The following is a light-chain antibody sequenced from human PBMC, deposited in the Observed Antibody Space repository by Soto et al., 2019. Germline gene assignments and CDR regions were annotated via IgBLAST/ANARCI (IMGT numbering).Light chain of an antibody. J-gene: IGKJ3*01. CDR2: GTS. V-gene: IGKV1-39*01. CDR1: QSIDMH. CDR3: QQSYGIFA. Sequence: DIEMTQSPPSLSASVGDRVTITCRASQSIDMHLNWYQQKPGKPPVLLIYGTSTLHSGVPSRFSGSGSGTEFALTISSLQHEDFATYFCQQSYGIFAFGPGTRVDVK.